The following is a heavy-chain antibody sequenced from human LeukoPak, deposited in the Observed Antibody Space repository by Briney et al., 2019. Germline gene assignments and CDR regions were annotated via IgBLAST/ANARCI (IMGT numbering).Heavy chain of an antibody. D-gene: IGHD5-18*01. CDR1: GFTFSSYE. CDR3: ARGFRDTAMFLDY. V-gene: IGHV3-48*03. Sequence: GGSLRLSCAASGFTFSSYEMTWVRQAPGKGLEWISCISGSGGAVYYAESVKGRFTISRDNAKNSLYLQMDSLRAEDTAVYYCARGFRDTAMFLDYWGQGTLVTVSS. J-gene: IGHJ4*02. CDR2: ISGSGGAV.